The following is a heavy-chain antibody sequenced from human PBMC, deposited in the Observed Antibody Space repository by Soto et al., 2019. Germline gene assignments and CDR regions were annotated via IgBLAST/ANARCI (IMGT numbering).Heavy chain of an antibody. V-gene: IGHV3-30-3*01. CDR3: ARPLVPAIQNQPYSYYGLDV. Sequence: QVQLVESGGGVVQPGRSLRLSCAASGFTFSNYAMHWVRQAPGKGLDWVAVVSFDGSNSYYADSLKGRFTISRDNSKNTLFLHMNSLRPEDTAVYFCARPLVPAIQNQPYSYYGLDVWGQGTTVTASS. D-gene: IGHD2-2*01. CDR1: GFTFSNYA. J-gene: IGHJ6*02. CDR2: VSFDGSNS.